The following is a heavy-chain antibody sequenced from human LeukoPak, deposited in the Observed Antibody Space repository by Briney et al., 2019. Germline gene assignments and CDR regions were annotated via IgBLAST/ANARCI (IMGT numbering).Heavy chain of an antibody. D-gene: IGHD3-10*01. J-gene: IGHJ4*02. CDR3: ATSSWGYGSGSTFDY. CDR1: GFTFSSYW. Sequence: GGSLRLSCAASGFTFSSYWMHWVRQAPGKGLVWVSRINSDGSSTSYADSVKGRFTISRDNSKNTLYLQMNSLRAEDTAVYYCATSSWGYGSGSTFDYWGQGTLVTVSS. CDR2: INSDGSST. V-gene: IGHV3-74*01.